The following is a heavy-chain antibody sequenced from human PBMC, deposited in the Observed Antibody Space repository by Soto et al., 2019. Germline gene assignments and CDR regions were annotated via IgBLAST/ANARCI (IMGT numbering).Heavy chain of an antibody. CDR2: IIPIFGTA. J-gene: IGHJ4*02. Sequence: QVQLVQSGAEVKKPGSSVKVSCKASGGTFSSYAISWVRQAPGQGLEWMGGIIPIFGTANYAQKFQGRVPITADEFTSTAHMELSSLRSEDTAVYYCSRRAPYPDYADHWGQGTLVPRSS. CDR1: GGTFSSYA. CDR3: SRRAPYPDYADH. V-gene: IGHV1-69*12.